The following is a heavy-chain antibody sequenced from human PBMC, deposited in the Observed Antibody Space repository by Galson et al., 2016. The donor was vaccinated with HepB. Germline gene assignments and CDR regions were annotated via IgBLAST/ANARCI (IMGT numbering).Heavy chain of an antibody. J-gene: IGHJ4*02. Sequence: LRLSCAASGFTFSNYWMTWVRQAPGKGLEWIGEINHSGSTNYNPSLKSRVTISVDTSKNQFSLKLSSVTAADTSVYYCARGWGIVKGFDYWGQGTLVTVSS. CDR1: GFTFSNYW. D-gene: IGHD3-16*01. CDR3: ARGWGIVKGFDY. V-gene: IGHV4-34*01. CDR2: INHSGST.